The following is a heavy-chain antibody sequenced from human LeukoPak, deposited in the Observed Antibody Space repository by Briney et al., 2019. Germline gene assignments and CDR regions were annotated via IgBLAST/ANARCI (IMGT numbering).Heavy chain of an antibody. V-gene: IGHV4-34*01. J-gene: IGHJ4*02. CDR1: GGSFSGYY. CDR3: AFSRDFPLTAYPDY. CDR2: ISHSGST. Sequence: PSETLSLTCVVYGGSFSGYYWSWIRQPPGKGLEWIGEISHSGSTNYNPSLKSRLTISVDTSKNQFSLKLSSVTAADTAMYYCAFSRDFPLTAYPDYWGQGTLVTVSS. D-gene: IGHD3-9*01.